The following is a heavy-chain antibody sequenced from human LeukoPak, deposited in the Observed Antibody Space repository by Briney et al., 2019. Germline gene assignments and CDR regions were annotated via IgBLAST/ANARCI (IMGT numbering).Heavy chain of an antibody. J-gene: IGHJ4*02. Sequence: PGGSLRLSCAASGFTFSVYAMSWVRQAPGKGLEWVSGISGSSSHTKDADFVRGRFTIYRDNSRNTLFLQPNSLTAEDTAVYYCAKEHDYTNAAPEWGFDSWGQGSLVIVSS. CDR2: ISGSSSHT. V-gene: IGHV3-23*01. CDR1: GFTFSVYA. D-gene: IGHD2-2*02. CDR3: AKEHDYTNAAPEWGFDS.